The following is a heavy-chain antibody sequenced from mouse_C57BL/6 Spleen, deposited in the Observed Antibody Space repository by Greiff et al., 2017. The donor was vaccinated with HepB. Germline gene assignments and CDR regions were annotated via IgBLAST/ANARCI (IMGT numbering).Heavy chain of an antibody. CDR3: TRQMGLRRFAD. CDR1: GFTFSDAW. D-gene: IGHD2-4*01. CDR2: IRNKANNHAT. Sequence: EVKLMESGGGLVQPGGSLKLSCAASGFTFSDAWMAWVRQSPEKGLEWVAEIRNKANNHATSYAESVKGRVTISRDDSKSSVYLQMNSLSADDTGMYYCTRQMGLRRFADWGQGTLVTVSA. V-gene: IGHV6-6*01. J-gene: IGHJ3*01.